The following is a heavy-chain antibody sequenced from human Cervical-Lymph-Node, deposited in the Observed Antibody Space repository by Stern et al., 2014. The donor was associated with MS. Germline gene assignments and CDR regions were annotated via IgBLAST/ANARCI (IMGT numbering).Heavy chain of an antibody. CDR1: GYTFTGNY. CDR3: ARGGSNYRYGVDV. D-gene: IGHD5-24*01. V-gene: IGHV1-2*04. Sequence: QVQLGQSGAEVKKPGASVKVSCKASGYTFTGNYMHWVRQDPGQGLEWMGWINPNSGGTKYGQKFQGWVTMTRDTSIGTAYMELSGLRSDVTAVYYCARGGSNYRYGVDVWGQGTTVTVSS. CDR2: INPNSGGT. J-gene: IGHJ6*02.